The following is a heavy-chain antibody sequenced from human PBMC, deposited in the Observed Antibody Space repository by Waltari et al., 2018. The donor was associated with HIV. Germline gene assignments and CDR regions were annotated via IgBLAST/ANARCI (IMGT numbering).Heavy chain of an antibody. CDR3: ARDRGYSPRGVDY. Sequence: QVQLVESGGGVVQPGRSLGLSGSASGATFSSYGRPWVCQAPGKGLEGVAVIWYDGINKYYADSGICRFSISRDNSKNTLYLQMNSLRAEDTAVYYCARDRGYSPRGVDYWGQGTLVTVSS. CDR2: IWYDGINK. CDR1: GATFSSYG. V-gene: IGHV3-33*01. J-gene: IGHJ4*02. D-gene: IGHD3-22*01.